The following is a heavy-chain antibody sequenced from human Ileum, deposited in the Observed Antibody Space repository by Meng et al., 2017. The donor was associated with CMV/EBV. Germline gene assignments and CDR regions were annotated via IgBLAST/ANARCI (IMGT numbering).Heavy chain of an antibody. CDR3: AKPMDKSSWKEWFDP. V-gene: IGHV1-2*02. D-gene: IGHD1-1*01. CDR1: ECTFTEQV. Sequence: SECTFTEQVLRWIQQVPGQGLEWMGWINPSSGATGYAQKFQGRVSMTRDTSISTAYMELRTLTSDDTAVYYCAKPMDKSSWKEWFDPWGQGTLVTVSS. J-gene: IGHJ5*02. CDR2: INPSSGAT.